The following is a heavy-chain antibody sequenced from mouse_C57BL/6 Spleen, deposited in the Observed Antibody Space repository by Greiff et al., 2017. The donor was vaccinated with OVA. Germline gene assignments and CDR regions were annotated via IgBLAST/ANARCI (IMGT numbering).Heavy chain of an antibody. Sequence: VHLKQSGPVLVKPGASVKMSCKASGYTFTDYYMNWVKQSHGKSLEWIGVINPYNGGTSYNQKFKGKATLTVDKSSSTAYMELNSLTSEDSAVYYCASKSQDYAMDYWGQGTSVTVSS. CDR3: ASKSQDYAMDY. CDR1: GYTFTDYY. J-gene: IGHJ4*01. CDR2: INPYNGGT. V-gene: IGHV1-19*01.